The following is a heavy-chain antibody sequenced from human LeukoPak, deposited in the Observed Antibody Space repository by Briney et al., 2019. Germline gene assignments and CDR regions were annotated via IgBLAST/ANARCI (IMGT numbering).Heavy chain of an antibody. CDR3: ASGGLGAREYYSDPFHY. J-gene: IGHJ4*02. Sequence: PGGPLRLSRAASGFTLSDHYISWIRQAPGKGLEWLSYISGTSHIIYYADSVKGRFTISSDNAKSPLYLQMNSLRADDTAVYYCASGGLGAREYYSDPFHYWGQGTLVTVSS. CDR2: ISGTSHII. D-gene: IGHD3-16*01. V-gene: IGHV3-11*01. CDR1: GFTLSDHY.